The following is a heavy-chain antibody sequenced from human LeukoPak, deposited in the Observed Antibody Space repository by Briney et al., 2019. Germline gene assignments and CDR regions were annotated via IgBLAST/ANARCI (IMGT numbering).Heavy chain of an antibody. Sequence: GESLEISCKGSGYSFTDYWIGWVRQMPRKGLEWMGIIYPGDSDTRYSPSFQGQVTISADKSTSTAYLQWSSLQASDTAMYYCARWGSGSYYNAYYYYYYAMAVWGQGTTVTVSS. CDR3: ARWGSGSYYNAYYYYYYAMAV. D-gene: IGHD3-10*01. CDR2: IYPGDSDT. V-gene: IGHV5-51*01. CDR1: GYSFTDYW. J-gene: IGHJ6*02.